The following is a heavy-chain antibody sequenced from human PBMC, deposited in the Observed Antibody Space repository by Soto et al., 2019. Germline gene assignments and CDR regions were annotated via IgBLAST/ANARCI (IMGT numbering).Heavy chain of an antibody. CDR3: GRVRGYCSGGSCYATFDY. V-gene: IGHV1-18*01. D-gene: IGHD2-15*01. CDR1: GYTFTSYG. CDR2: ISAYNGNT. Sequence: GPSVKVSCKASGYTFTSYGISWVRRAPGQGLEWMGWISAYNGNTNYAQKLQGRVTMTTDTSTSTAYMELRSLRSDDTAVYYCGRVRGYCSGGSCYATFDYWGQGTLVTV. J-gene: IGHJ4*02.